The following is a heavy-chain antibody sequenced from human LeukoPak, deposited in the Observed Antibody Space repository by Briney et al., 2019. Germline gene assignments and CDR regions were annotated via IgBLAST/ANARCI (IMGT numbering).Heavy chain of an antibody. CDR1: GFTFSSYA. Sequence: GGSLRLSCAASGFTFSSYAMSWVRQAPGKGLEWVSAINGSGGSTYYADSVKGRFTISRDNSKNTLYLQMNSLRAEDTAVYYCAKGNTIFGVVTPFDYWGQGTLVTVPS. D-gene: IGHD3-3*01. CDR3: AKGNTIFGVVTPFDY. V-gene: IGHV3-23*01. CDR2: INGSGGST. J-gene: IGHJ4*02.